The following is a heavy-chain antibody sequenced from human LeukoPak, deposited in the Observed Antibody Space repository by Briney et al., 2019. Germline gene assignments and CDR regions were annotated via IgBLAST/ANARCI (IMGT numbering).Heavy chain of an antibody. V-gene: IGHV3-66*01. CDR1: GFTVSSNY. D-gene: IGHD2-21*02. CDR2: IYSGGNT. Sequence: GGSLRLSCAASGFTVSSNYMSWVRQAPGKELEWLSVIYSGGNTYYADSVRGRFTMSRDNSKNTVYLQMNSLRAEDTAVYYCARTAPIDYWGPGTLVTVSS. J-gene: IGHJ4*02. CDR3: ARTAPIDY.